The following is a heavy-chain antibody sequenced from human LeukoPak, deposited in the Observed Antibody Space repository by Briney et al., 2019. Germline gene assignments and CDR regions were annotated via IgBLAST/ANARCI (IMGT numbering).Heavy chain of an antibody. CDR1: GGSISSGSYY. CDR2: IYTSGST. Sequence: SETLSLTCTVSGGSISSGSYYWSWIRQPAGKGLEWIGRIYTSGSTNYNPSLKSRVTISVDTSKNQFSLKLSSVTAADTAVYYCARGQMGDGYNSYYFDYWGQGTLVTVSS. V-gene: IGHV4-61*02. D-gene: IGHD5-24*01. J-gene: IGHJ4*02. CDR3: ARGQMGDGYNSYYFDY.